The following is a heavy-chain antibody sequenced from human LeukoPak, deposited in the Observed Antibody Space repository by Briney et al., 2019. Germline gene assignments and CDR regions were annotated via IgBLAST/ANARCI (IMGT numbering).Heavy chain of an antibody. V-gene: IGHV3-30*02. CDR3: ARDLGMGTRIDF. CDR1: GFTFSSFR. J-gene: IGHJ4*02. D-gene: IGHD5-24*01. CDR2: IRFNGSNK. Sequence: GGSLRLSCAASGFTFSSFRMHWVRQAPGKGLEWVAFIRFNGSNKYYTDSVKGRFTISRDNSQSTLSLQMNSLRPEDTAVFYCARDLGMGTRIDFRGQGTLVTVSS.